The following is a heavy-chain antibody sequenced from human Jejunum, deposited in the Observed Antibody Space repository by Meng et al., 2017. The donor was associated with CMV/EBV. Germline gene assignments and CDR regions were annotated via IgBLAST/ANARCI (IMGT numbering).Heavy chain of an antibody. V-gene: IGHV3-11*05. CDR2: ISTRSTYT. J-gene: IGHJ4*02. CDR1: GFSFSGHY. Sequence: QVQVVGSGGGLVKPGGSVRLSCAAFGFSFSGHYMSWVRPGPGKVLEWVSYISTRSTYTDYADSVKGRFTNSRDNAKNSLYLQMNSLRVEDTAVYYCARENYANPDYWGQGTLVTVAS. CDR3: ARENYANPDY. D-gene: IGHD1-7*01.